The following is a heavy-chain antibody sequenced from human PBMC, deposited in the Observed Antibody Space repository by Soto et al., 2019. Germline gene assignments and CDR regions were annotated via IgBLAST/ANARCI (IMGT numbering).Heavy chain of an antibody. CDR2: IYPGESDT. V-gene: IGHV5-51*03. CDR1: GYSFNTYW. Sequence: EVQLVQSGAEVKKSGESLKISCKGSGYSFNTYWLAWVRQMPGKGLEWMGLIYPGESDTRYSPSFQGQVTLSVDRSIXTAYLHWSSLKASDTAIYYCARSSVMSMLPDSFDVWGQGTMVTVSS. D-gene: IGHD2-21*01. CDR3: ARSSVMSMLPDSFDV. J-gene: IGHJ3*01.